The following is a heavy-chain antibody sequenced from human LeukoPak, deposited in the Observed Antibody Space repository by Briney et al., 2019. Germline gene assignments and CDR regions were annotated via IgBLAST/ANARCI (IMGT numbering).Heavy chain of an antibody. CDR1: GASINNNF. CDR2: IYSSGSA. J-gene: IGHJ4*01. V-gene: IGHV4-59*08. D-gene: IGHD3-22*01. Sequence: SETLSLTCTVSGASINNNFWTWIRPPPGKGLEWIGYIYSSGSANYNPSLKSRVIISGDTSKNQISLNLTSVTAADTALYFCARHRDYYDSWGHGTLVTFSS. CDR3: ARHRDYYDS.